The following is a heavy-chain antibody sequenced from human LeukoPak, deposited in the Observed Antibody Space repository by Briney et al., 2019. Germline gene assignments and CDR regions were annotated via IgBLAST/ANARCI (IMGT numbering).Heavy chain of an antibody. V-gene: IGHV3-33*01. CDR2: IWYDGTNK. CDR3: ARAAYDSSGYLTL. D-gene: IGHD3-22*01. Sequence: GALRLSCAASGFIFSSYGMHWVRQAPGKGLEWVAVIWYDGTNKYYADSVKGRFTISRDNSKNTLFLQMNILRAEDTAVYYCARAAYDSSGYLTLWGQGTLVAVSS. J-gene: IGHJ4*02. CDR1: GFIFSSYG.